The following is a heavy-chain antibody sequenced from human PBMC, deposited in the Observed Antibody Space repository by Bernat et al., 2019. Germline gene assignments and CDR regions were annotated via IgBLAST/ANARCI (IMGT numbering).Heavy chain of an antibody. V-gene: IGHV1-69*01. CDR1: GGTFSSYA. Sequence: QLQLVQSGAEVKKPGSSVKVSCKASGGTFSSYAISWVRQAPGQGLEWMGGNIPIFGTANYPQRFQGRVTITADESTSTAYMELSSLRSEDTAVYYCARAQIYSSSWYYFDYWGQGTLVTVSS. CDR2: NIPIFGTA. J-gene: IGHJ4*02. D-gene: IGHD6-13*01. CDR3: ARAQIYSSSWYYFDY.